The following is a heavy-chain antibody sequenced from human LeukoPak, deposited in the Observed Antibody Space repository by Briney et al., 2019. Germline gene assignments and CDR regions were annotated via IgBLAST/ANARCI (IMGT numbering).Heavy chain of an antibody. V-gene: IGHV1-46*01. CDR2: INPSGGST. J-gene: IGHJ3*02. CDR1: RYTFSSYY. CDR3: ASSRRVEWDFDI. Sequence: ASVKVSCKASRYTFSSYYMHWVRQAPGQGLEWMGIINPSGGSTSYAQKFQGRVTMTRYMSTSTVYMELSSLRSEDTAVYYCASSRRVEWDFDIWGQGTMVTVSS. D-gene: IGHD3-3*01.